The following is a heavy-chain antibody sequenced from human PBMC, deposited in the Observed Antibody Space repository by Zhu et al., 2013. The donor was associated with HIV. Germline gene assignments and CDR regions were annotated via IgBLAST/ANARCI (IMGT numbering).Heavy chain of an antibody. Sequence: QVQLVQSGAEIKKPGASVKVSCKSSGYTFTGHYIHWVRQAPGLGLEWMGWINPNNGDTNYAQKFQGRVTLTRDTSLSTAYMDLSRLRSDDAAVYYCARDEGRRITILEWPGSANYMDVWGRGTTVTGLL. CDR2: INPNNGDT. J-gene: IGHJ6*03. CDR3: ARDEGRRITILEWPGSANYMDV. D-gene: IGHD3-3*01. V-gene: IGHV1-2*02. CDR1: GYTFTGHY.